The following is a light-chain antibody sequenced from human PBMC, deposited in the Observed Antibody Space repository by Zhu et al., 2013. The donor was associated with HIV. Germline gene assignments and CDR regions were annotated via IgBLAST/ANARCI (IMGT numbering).Light chain of an antibody. CDR1: SSDVGDYNY. V-gene: IGLV2-23*02. CDR2: EVS. Sequence: QSALTQPASVSGSPGQSITISCTGTSSDVGDYNYVSWYQQHPGKAPKLMIYEVSKWPSGVSNRFSGSKFGNTASLTISGLQAEDEADYYCSSYGGSSITLFGGGTKADRP. CDR3: SSYGGSSITL. J-gene: IGLJ3*02.